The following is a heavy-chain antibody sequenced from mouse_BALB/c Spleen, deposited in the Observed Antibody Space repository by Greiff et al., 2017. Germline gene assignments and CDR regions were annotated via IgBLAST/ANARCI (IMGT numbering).Heavy chain of an antibody. CDR3: ARDYGSSYVRAMDY. V-gene: IGHV5-6-3*01. CDR2: INSNGGST. J-gene: IGHJ4*01. CDR1: GFTFSSYG. D-gene: IGHD1-1*01. Sequence: DVKLVESGGGLVQPGGSLKLSCAASGFTFSSYGMSWVRQTPDKRLELVATINSNGGSTYYPDSVKGRFTISRDNAKNTLYLQMSSLKSEDTAMYYCARDYGSSYVRAMDYWGQGTSVTVSS.